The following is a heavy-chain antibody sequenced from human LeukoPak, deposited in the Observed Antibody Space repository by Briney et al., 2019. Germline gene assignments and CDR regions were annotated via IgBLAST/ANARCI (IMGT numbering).Heavy chain of an antibody. V-gene: IGHV4-59*01. CDR1: GGSISNYY. D-gene: IGHD3-10*01. J-gene: IGHJ5*02. CDR3: AREVVRSTPWMGDWFDP. Sequence: KTSETLSLTCTVSGGSISNYYWSWIRQPPGKGLEWIGYIYYSGSTNYNPSLKSRVTISVDTSKNQFSLKLSSVTAADTAVYYCAREVVRSTPWMGDWFDPWGQGTLVTVSS. CDR2: IYYSGST.